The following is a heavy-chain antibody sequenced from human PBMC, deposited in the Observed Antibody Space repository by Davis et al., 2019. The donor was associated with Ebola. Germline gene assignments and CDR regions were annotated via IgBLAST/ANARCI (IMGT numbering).Heavy chain of an antibody. J-gene: IGHJ3*02. CDR2: ISYDGSHR. CDR1: GGRNG. V-gene: IGHV3-30*03. CDR3: AGNYAKSAFDM. Sequence: GESLKISCAASGGRNGMHWVRQAPGKGLEWVAVISYDGSHRFYADPVKDRFTVSRDGSKSTLYLQMKSLRVEDTAVYYCAGNYAKSAFDMWGPGTMVTVSS. D-gene: IGHD3-16*01.